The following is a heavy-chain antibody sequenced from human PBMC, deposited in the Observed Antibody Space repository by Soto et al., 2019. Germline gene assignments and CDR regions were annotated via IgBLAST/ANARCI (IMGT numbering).Heavy chain of an antibody. CDR1: GYTFTSYY. J-gene: IGHJ5*02. CDR3: AREVAFTMVRGVPTYNWFDP. V-gene: IGHV1-46*01. Sequence: ASVKVSCKASGYTFTSYYMHWVRQAPGQGLEWMGIINPSGGSTSYAQKFQGRVTMTRDTSTSTVYMELSSLRSEDTAVYYCAREVAFTMVRGVPTYNWFDPWGQGTLVTVSS. D-gene: IGHD3-10*01. CDR2: INPSGGST.